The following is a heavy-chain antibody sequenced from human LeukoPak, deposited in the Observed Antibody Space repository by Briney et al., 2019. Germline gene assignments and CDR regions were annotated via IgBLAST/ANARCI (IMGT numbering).Heavy chain of an antibody. CDR3: ARESSSSMILESDWFDP. CDR2: ISSSGSTI. V-gene: IGHV3-48*03. J-gene: IGHJ5*02. D-gene: IGHD3-16*01. CDR1: GFTFSNYE. Sequence: PGGSLRLSCAASGFTFSNYEMQWVRQAPGKGLEWISYISSSGSTIFYAGSVKGRFTISRDNAKNSLYLQMNSLRAEDTAVYYCARESSSSMILESDWFDPWGQGTLVTVSS.